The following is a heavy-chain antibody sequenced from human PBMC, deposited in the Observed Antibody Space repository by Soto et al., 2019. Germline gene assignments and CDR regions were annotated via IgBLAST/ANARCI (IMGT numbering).Heavy chain of an antibody. V-gene: IGHV4-59*01. CDR1: GGSISSYY. CDR2: IYDSGST. Sequence: SETLSLTCTVSGGSISSYYWSWIRQPPGKGLEWIGYIYDSGSTNYNPSLKSRVTISVDTSKNQFSLRLTSVTAADTAVYYCGGDPDSHYNDSLASSYPGAQGTLVTVSS. D-gene: IGHD4-4*01. J-gene: IGHJ5*02. CDR3: GGDPDSHYNDSLASSYP.